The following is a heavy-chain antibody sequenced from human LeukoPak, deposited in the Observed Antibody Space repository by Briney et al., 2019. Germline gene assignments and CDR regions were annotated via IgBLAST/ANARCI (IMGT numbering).Heavy chain of an antibody. CDR3: ARLRSIAAAVYYFDY. CDR1: GGSISSYY. D-gene: IGHD6-6*01. J-gene: IGHJ4*02. V-gene: IGHV4-4*07. Sequence: SETLSLTCTVSGGSISSYYWSWIRQPAGKGLEWIGRIYTSGSTNYNPSLKSRVTISVDKSKNQFSLKLSSVTAADTAVCYCARLRSIAAAVYYFDYWGQGTLVTVSS. CDR2: IYTSGST.